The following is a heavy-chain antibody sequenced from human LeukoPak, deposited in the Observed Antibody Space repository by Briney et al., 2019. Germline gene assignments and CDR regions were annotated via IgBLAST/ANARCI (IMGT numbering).Heavy chain of an antibody. D-gene: IGHD3-3*01. CDR3: ARDNMHYDFWSGSSYGMDV. CDR2: ISGSGGST. V-gene: IGHV3-23*01. Sequence: GESLRLSCAASGFTFSSYAMSWVRQAPGKGLEWVSAISGSGGSTYFADSVKGRFTISRDNSKNTLYLQMNSLRAEDTAVYYCARDNMHYDFWSGSSYGMDVWGQGTTVTVSS. CDR1: GFTFSSYA. J-gene: IGHJ6*02.